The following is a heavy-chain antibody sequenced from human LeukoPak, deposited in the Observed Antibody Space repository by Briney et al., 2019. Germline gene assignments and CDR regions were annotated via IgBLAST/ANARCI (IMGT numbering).Heavy chain of an antibody. CDR1: GFTFSSYA. CDR2: ISGSGGST. Sequence: GGSLRLSCAASGFTFSSYAMTWVRQAPGKGLEWVSAISGSGGSTYYADSVKGRFTISRDNSKSTLYLQMNSLRAEDTAVYYCAKDSRGSSVRVFDYWAQGTLVTVSS. J-gene: IGHJ4*02. CDR3: AKDSRGSSVRVFDY. V-gene: IGHV3-23*01. D-gene: IGHD5/OR15-5a*01.